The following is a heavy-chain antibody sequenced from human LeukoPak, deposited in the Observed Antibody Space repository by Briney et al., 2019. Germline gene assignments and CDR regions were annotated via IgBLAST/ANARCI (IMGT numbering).Heavy chain of an antibody. CDR3: ATDQPPDYFDY. Sequence: KPSETLSLTCTVSGGSINSYYWSWIRQPPGKGLEWIGYIHHSGSTYYNPSLKSRVTISVDRSKNQFSLRLSSVTAADTAVYYCATDQPPDYFDYWGQGTLVTVSS. J-gene: IGHJ4*02. CDR2: IHHSGST. CDR1: GGSINSYY. V-gene: IGHV4-59*12.